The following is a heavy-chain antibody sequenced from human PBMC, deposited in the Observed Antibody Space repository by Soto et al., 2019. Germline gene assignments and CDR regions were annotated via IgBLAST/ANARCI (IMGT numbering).Heavy chain of an antibody. Sequence: PVGSLRLSCAASGFTFSSYWMHWVRQAPGKGLVWVSRINSDGSSTSYADSVKGRFTISRDNAKNTLYLQMNSLRAEDTAVYYCARGLEWYTYYYYYGMDVWGQGTTVTVSS. J-gene: IGHJ6*02. CDR3: ARGLEWYTYYYYYGMDV. V-gene: IGHV3-74*01. CDR2: INSDGSST. D-gene: IGHD3-3*01. CDR1: GFTFSSYW.